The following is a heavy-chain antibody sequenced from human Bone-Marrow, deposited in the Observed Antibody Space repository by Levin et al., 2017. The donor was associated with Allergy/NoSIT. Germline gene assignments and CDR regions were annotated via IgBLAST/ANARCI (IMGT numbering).Heavy chain of an antibody. CDR3: TSHFMRSCSEGTCRRDF. D-gene: IGHD2-15*01. J-gene: IGHJ4*02. CDR2: ILDNYAT. Sequence: PGGSLRLSCAASGFTLSGSPVYWVRQASGKGLEWIGRILDNYATAFGPSVSDRFTISRDDSRDMAFLHMSNLKVEDTAVYYCTSHFMRSCSEGTCRRDFWGQGTPVTVSS. CDR1: GFTLSGSP. V-gene: IGHV3-73*01.